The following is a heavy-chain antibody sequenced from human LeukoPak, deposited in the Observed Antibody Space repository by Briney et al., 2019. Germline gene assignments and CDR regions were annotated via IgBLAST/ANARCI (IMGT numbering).Heavy chain of an antibody. Sequence: PGRSLRLSCEASGFTFNDYAMHWVRQAPGKGLEWVSGISWNGGSIGYADSVKGRLTISRDNAKNSLYLHINRLRTEDTALYYCAKDMYSSGSNGEGYLQHWGQGTLVTVSS. J-gene: IGHJ1*01. D-gene: IGHD6-19*01. CDR3: AKDMYSSGSNGEGYLQH. CDR1: GFTFNDYA. V-gene: IGHV3-9*01. CDR2: ISWNGGSI.